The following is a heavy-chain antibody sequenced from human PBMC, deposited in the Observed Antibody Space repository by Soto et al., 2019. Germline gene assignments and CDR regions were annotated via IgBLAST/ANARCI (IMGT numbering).Heavy chain of an antibody. J-gene: IGHJ6*02. Sequence: GASVKVSCKASGYTFTSYGISWVLQAPGRGLEWMGWISAYNGNTNYAQKLQGRVTMTTDTSTSTAYMELRSLRSDDTAVYYCARWLIDYYYYYGMDVWGQGTTVTVSS. CDR1: GYTFTSYG. CDR3: ARWLIDYYYYYGMDV. V-gene: IGHV1-18*01. CDR2: ISAYNGNT. D-gene: IGHD3-22*01.